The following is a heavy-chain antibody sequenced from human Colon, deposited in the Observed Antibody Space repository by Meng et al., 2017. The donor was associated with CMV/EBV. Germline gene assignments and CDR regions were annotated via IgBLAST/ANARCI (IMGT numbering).Heavy chain of an antibody. Sequence: KTSGTAVITHFVHGVREAPGQSREGMGMIRPSSGSTTYERKFQGRVTITSNKSTSTVYMELSSRTTDDTAVYYYSRDPGLGWSDYWGQGTLVTVSS. CDR2: IRPSSGST. CDR3: SRDPGLGWSDY. V-gene: IGHV1-46*01. CDR1: GTAVITHF. D-gene: IGHD2-15*01. J-gene: IGHJ4*02.